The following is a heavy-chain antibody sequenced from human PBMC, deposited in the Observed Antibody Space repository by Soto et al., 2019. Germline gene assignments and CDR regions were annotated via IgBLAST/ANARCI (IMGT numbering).Heavy chain of an antibody. V-gene: IGHV3-30*18. D-gene: IGHD3-9*01. CDR3: AKDQNTYYDILTD. CDR2: ISYDGSNK. Sequence: QVQLVESGGGVVQPGRSLRLSCAASGFTFSSYGMHWVRQAPGKGLEWVAVISYDGSNKYYADSVKGRFTISRDNSKNTLYLQMNSLRAEVTGGYYCAKDQNTYYDILTDWGQGTLVTVSS. CDR1: GFTFSSYG. J-gene: IGHJ4*02.